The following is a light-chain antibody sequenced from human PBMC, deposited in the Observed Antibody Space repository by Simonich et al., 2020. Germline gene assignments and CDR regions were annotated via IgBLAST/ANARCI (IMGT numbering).Light chain of an antibody. Sequence: QSVLTQPPSVSGAPGQRVTISCTGSSSNIGAGYDLHWYQQLPGTAPKLLIYGNSNRPAGVPDRFSGSKSGTSASLAITGLQAEDEADYYCQSYDSSLWVFGGGTKLTVL. CDR3: QSYDSSLWV. J-gene: IGLJ3*02. CDR1: SSNIGAGYD. V-gene: IGLV1-40*01. CDR2: GNS.